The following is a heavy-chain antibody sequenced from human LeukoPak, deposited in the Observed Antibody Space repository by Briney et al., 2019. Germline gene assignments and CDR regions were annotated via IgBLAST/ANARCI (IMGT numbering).Heavy chain of an antibody. J-gene: IGHJ6*03. Sequence: PSETLSLTCTVSGGSISCYYWSWIRQPPGKGREWIGYIYYSGGTNYNPSLKSRVTISVDTSKNQFSLKLSSVTAADTAVYYCARGGWDRVASYYYYMDVWGKGTTVSVSS. CDR1: GGSISCYY. CDR3: ARGGWDRVASYYYYMDV. V-gene: IGHV4-59*01. D-gene: IGHD6-19*01. CDR2: IYYSGGT.